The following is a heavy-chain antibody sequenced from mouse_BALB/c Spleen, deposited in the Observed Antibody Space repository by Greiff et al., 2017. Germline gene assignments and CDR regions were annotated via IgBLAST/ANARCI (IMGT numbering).Heavy chain of an antibody. CDR1: GFTFSSYT. J-gene: IGHJ4*01. CDR2: ISNGGGST. CDR3: ASATTVVDYYAMDY. V-gene: IGHV5-12-2*01. Sequence: EVQLVESGGGLVQPGGSLKLSCAASGFTFSSYTMSWVRQTPEKRLEWVAYISNGGGSTYYPDTVKGRFTISRDNAKNTLYLQMSSLKSEDTAMYYCASATTVVDYYAMDYWGQGTSVTVSS. D-gene: IGHD1-1*01.